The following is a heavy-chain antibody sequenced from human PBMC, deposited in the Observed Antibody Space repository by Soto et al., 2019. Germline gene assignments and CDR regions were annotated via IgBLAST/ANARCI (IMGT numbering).Heavy chain of an antibody. V-gene: IGHV1-18*01. Sequence: EASVKVSCKASGYTFRSYGISWVRQAPGQGLEWMGWISGYNGNTHYSQKLQGRVTMTTDTSTSTAYMELRSLRSDDTAVYYCARDRRYFDWLLSLSNPFDYWGQGTLVTVSS. CDR3: ARDRRYFDWLLSLSNPFDY. D-gene: IGHD3-9*01. CDR2: ISGYNGNT. J-gene: IGHJ4*02. CDR1: GYTFRSYG.